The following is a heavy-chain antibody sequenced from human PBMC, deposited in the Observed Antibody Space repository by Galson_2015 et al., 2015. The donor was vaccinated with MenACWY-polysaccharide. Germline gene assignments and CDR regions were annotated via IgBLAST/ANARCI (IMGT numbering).Heavy chain of an antibody. J-gene: IGHJ4*02. D-gene: IGHD3-10*01. CDR1: GFTFSNFW. CDR2: IKQDGSEK. Sequence: SLRLSCAASGFTFSNFWMSWVRQAPGKGLEWVASIKQDGSEKYLVDSVKGRFTISRDNAETSLFLQMNSLRAEDTAVYYCARERWVRGVFFDQWGQGTLVTVSS. V-gene: IGHV3-7*01. CDR3: ARERWVRGVFFDQ.